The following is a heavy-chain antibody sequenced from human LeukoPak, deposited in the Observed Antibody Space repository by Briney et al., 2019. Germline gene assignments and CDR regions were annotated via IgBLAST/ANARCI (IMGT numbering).Heavy chain of an antibody. V-gene: IGHV5-51*01. CDR3: AIPPGYCGNDCSFDH. CDR1: GYSFSNYC. Sequence: GESLKISCEGSGYSFSNYCIGWVRLMPGKGLEWMGIIYPGDYETRYSPSFQGLVTISVDKSISTAYLQWSSLKASDTAMYYCAIPPGYCGNDCSFDHWGQGTLVTVSS. CDR2: IYPGDYET. D-gene: IGHD2-21*02. J-gene: IGHJ4*02.